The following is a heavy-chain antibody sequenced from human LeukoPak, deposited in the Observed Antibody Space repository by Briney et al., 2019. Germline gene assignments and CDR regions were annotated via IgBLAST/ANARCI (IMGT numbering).Heavy chain of an antibody. CDR2: IYPGDSDT. V-gene: IGHV5-51*01. CDR3: ARHWDSSGWYSGDY. D-gene: IGHD6-19*01. Sequence: GESLKISCKGSGYSFTSYWIGWVRQMPGKGLEWMGIIYPGDSDTRYGPSFQGQVTISADKSISTAYLQWSSLKASDTAVYYCARHWDSSGWYSGDYWGQGTLVTVSS. J-gene: IGHJ4*02. CDR1: GYSFTSYW.